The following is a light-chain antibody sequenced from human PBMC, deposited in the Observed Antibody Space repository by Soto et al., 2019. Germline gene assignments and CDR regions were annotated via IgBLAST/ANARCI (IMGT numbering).Light chain of an antibody. V-gene: IGKV3-15*01. CDR3: QQYNNLPWT. J-gene: IGKJ1*01. CDR1: QSVNTN. CDR2: GAS. Sequence: IVMTQSLATLALSPGERATLSCRASQSVNTNLAWYQQKPGQAPRLLIYGASTRATGFPARFSGSGSGTEFTLTISSLQSEDFAIYYCQQYNNLPWTFGQGTKVDIK.